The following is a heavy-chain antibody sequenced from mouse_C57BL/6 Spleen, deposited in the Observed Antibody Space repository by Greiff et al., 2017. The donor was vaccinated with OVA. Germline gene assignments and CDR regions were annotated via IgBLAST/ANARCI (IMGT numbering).Heavy chain of an antibody. CDR3: AREDLIYYGLDY. J-gene: IGHJ2*01. CDR2: IDPSDSYT. D-gene: IGHD2-1*01. CDR1: GYTFTSYW. V-gene: IGHV1-69*01. Sequence: VQLQQPGSELVMPGASVKLSCKASGYTFTSYWMHWVKQRPGQGLEWIGEIDPSDSYTNYNQKFKGKSTLTVDKPSSTAYMQLSSLTSEDSAVYYCAREDLIYYGLDYWGQGTTLTVSS.